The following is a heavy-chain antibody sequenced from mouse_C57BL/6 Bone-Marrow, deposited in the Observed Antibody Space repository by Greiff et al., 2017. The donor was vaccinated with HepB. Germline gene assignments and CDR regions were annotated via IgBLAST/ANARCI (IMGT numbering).Heavy chain of an antibody. Sequence: QVQLQQPGTDLVKPGASVKLSCKASGYTFTSYWMHWVKQRPGQGLEWIGNINPSNGGTNYNEKFKSKATLTVDKSSSTAYMQLSSLTSEDSAVYYCARGRQLRLRAMDYWGQGTSVTVSS. CDR3: ARGRQLRLRAMDY. D-gene: IGHD3-2*02. CDR2: INPSNGGT. J-gene: IGHJ4*01. CDR1: GYTFTSYW. V-gene: IGHV1-53*01.